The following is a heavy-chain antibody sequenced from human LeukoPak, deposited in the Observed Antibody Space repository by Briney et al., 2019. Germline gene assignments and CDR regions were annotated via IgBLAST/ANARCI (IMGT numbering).Heavy chain of an antibody. D-gene: IGHD3-10*01. V-gene: IGHV4-34*01. CDR2: INHSGST. J-gene: IGHJ5*02. CDR1: GGSFSGYY. Sequence: PSETLSLTCAVYGGSFSGYYWSWIRQPPGKGLEWIGEINHSGSTNYNPSLKSRVTISVDTSKNQFSLKLSSVTAADTAVYYCARGPTRRAYYGSGGGFDPWGQGTLVTVSS. CDR3: ARGPTRRAYYGSGGGFDP.